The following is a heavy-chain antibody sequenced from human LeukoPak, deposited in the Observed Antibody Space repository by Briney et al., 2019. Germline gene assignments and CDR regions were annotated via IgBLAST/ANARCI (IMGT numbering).Heavy chain of an antibody. CDR3: TRARIAAPLLDY. Sequence: PGGSLRLSYADSGFTFKIYEMNWVRQTPGKGLEWVSYISDHGKSRNYVDSVKGRFAISRDNAKNSLYLQMNSLRVEDTAVYFCTRARIAAPLLDYWGQGSLVTVSS. CDR1: GFTFKIYE. CDR2: ISDHGKSR. V-gene: IGHV3-48*03. J-gene: IGHJ4*02. D-gene: IGHD6-13*01.